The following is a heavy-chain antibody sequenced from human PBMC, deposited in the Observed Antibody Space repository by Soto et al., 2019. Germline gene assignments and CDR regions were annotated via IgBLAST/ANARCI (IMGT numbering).Heavy chain of an antibody. CDR2: LFGSGGGI. J-gene: IGHJ4*02. CDR3: AKDRQPDGLWPFDH. D-gene: IGHD2-8*01. Sequence: EVQLLESGGGLVQPGGSLRISCAASGFTFSTYAMSWVRQAPGKGLEWVSGLFGSGGGISYADSVKGRFTISRDNSINILYLQMHSLRVEDTAVYYCAKDRQPDGLWPFDHWGQGTLVTVSS. V-gene: IGHV3-23*01. CDR1: GFTFSTYA.